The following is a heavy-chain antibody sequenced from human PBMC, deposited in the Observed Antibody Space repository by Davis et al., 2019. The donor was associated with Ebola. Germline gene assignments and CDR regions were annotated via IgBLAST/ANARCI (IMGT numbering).Heavy chain of an antibody. D-gene: IGHD2-8*02. CDR3: ASGDWWRSGWFDP. CDR1: GGSFSGYY. CDR2: INHSGST. V-gene: IGHV4-34*01. Sequence: SETLSLTCAVYGGSFSGYYWSWIRQPPGKGLEWIGEINHSGSTNYNPSLKSRVTISVDTSKNQFSLKLSSVTAADTAVYYCASGDWWRSGWFDPWGQGTLVTVSS. J-gene: IGHJ5*02.